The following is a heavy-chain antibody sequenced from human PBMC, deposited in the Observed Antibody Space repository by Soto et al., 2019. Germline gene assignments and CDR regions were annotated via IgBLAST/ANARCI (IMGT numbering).Heavy chain of an antibody. D-gene: IGHD2-8*02. CDR2: INHSGST. CDR3: ARDKITGLFDY. V-gene: IGHV4-34*01. Sequence: PSETLSLTCAVYGGSFSGYYWTWIRQPPGTGLEWIGEINHSGSTNYNPSLKSRVTISVDTSKNQFSLKLTAVTAADTAVYYCARDKITGLFDYWGQGTLVTVSS. CDR1: GGSFSGYY. J-gene: IGHJ4*02.